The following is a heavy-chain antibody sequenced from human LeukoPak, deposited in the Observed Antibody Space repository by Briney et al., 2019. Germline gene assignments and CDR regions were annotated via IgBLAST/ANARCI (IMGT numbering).Heavy chain of an antibody. CDR3: ARSYCGGGCHASGGVDY. CDR2: IYNSGST. V-gene: IGHV4-39*01. Sequence: PSETLSLTCSVSGGSISSSNYYWGWIRQPPGKGLEWIGTIYNSGSTYYNPSLKSRVTISVDTSKNQFSLKLSSVTAADTAVYYCARSYCGGGCHASGGVDYWGQGALVIVSS. CDR1: GGSISSSNYY. D-gene: IGHD2-21*02. J-gene: IGHJ4*02.